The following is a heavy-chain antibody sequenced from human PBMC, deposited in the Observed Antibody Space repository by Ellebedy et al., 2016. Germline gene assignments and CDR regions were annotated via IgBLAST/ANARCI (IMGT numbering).Heavy chain of an antibody. Sequence: GGSLRLSCAASGFTFDDYAMHWVRQAPGKGLEWVSGISGDFTIRDYADPVKGRFTISRDNAKKSLYLQMSSLRPEDTALYYCATSRLGMGVFDYWGQGTLVTVSS. CDR1: GFTFDDYA. CDR2: ISGDFTIR. CDR3: ATSRLGMGVFDY. D-gene: IGHD7-27*01. J-gene: IGHJ4*02. V-gene: IGHV3-9*01.